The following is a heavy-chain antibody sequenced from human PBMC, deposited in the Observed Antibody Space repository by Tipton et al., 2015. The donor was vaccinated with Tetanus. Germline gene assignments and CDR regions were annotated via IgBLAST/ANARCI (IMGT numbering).Heavy chain of an antibody. Sequence: QLVQSGAEVKKPGSSVKVSCKASGGTFSTYAISWVRQAPGQGLEWMGGITPMIGTPNYAQKFQGRVTITADESTSTAYMELSSLRPEDTAVYYGAREGKQQLVSPFDYWGQGTLVTVSS. CDR3: AREGKQQLVSPFDY. CDR1: GGTFSTYA. D-gene: IGHD6-13*01. CDR2: ITPMIGTP. J-gene: IGHJ4*01. V-gene: IGHV1-69*01.